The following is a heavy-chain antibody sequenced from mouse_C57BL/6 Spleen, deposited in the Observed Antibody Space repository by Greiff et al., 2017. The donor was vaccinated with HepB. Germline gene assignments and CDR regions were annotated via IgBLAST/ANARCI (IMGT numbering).Heavy chain of an antibody. Sequence: EVKVVESGGGLVQPGGSLSLSCAASGFTFTDYYMSWVRQPPGKALEWLGFIRNKANGYTTEYSASVKGRFTISRDNSQSILYLQMNALRAEDSATYYCARLLTTVVATGFDYWGQGTTLTVSS. CDR1: GFTFTDYY. CDR3: ARLLTTVVATGFDY. J-gene: IGHJ2*01. CDR2: IRNKANGYTT. D-gene: IGHD1-1*01. V-gene: IGHV7-3*01.